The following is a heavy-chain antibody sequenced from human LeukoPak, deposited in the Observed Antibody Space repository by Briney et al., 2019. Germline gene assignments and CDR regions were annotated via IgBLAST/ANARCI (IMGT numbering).Heavy chain of an antibody. CDR2: MNPNSGNT. Sequence: GASVKVSCKASGYTFTSYDINWVRQATGQGLEWMGWMNPNSGNTGYAQKFQGRITMTRNTSISTAYMELSSLRSEDTAVYYCATLWGGEPDAFDIWGQGTMVTVSS. V-gene: IGHV1-8*01. D-gene: IGHD3-16*01. CDR1: GYTFTSYD. CDR3: ATLWGGEPDAFDI. J-gene: IGHJ3*02.